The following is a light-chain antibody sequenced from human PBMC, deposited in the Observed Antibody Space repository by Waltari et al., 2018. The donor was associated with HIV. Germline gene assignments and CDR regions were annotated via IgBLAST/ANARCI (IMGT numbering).Light chain of an antibody. Sequence: DIQLTQAPSTLSASVGDSVTITCRASQSIDTSLAWYQQQPGKAPKLLIYKASILNSGVPSRFSGRGSGTDFTLTISSLQSDDFATYYCQNYNAYATFGQGTKVEIK. CDR1: QSIDTS. CDR2: KAS. J-gene: IGKJ1*01. V-gene: IGKV1-5*03. CDR3: QNYNAYAT.